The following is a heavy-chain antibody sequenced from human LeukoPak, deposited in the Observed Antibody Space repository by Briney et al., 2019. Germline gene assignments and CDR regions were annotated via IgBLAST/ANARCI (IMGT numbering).Heavy chain of an antibody. CDR2: MKEDGGEK. Sequence: PGGSLRLSCAASGFSFSPHCVTWVHQAAAIEMAWVANMKEDGGEKFYVDSVRGRLTISRDNAKNSLYLQMNSLRVEDTGVYYCAGVRTEWYIDLWGRGTLVTVST. V-gene: IGHV3-7*01. J-gene: IGHJ2*01. CDR1: GFSFSPHC. D-gene: IGHD2-8*02. CDR3: AGVRTEWYIDL.